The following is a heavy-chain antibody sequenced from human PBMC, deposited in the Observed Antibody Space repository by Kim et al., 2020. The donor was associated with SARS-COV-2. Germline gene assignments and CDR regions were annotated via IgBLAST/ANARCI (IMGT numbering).Heavy chain of an antibody. CDR1: GFTFSNYD. CDR3: ARYSGSRKFDY. D-gene: IGHD2-15*01. V-gene: IGHV3-48*03. J-gene: IGHJ4*02. CDR2: ISSSRSTV. Sequence: GGSLRLSCAASGFTFSNYDMNWVRQAPGKGLEWVSYISSSRSTVYYTDSVKGRFTISRDNAKNSLYLQMNSLRAEDTALYYCARYSGSRKFDYWGQGTL.